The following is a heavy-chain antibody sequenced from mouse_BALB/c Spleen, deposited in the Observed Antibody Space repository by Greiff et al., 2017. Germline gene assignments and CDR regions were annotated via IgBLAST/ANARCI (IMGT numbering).Heavy chain of an antibody. V-gene: IGHV5-12-2*01. CDR1: GFTFSSYT. CDR2: ISNGGGST. J-gene: IGHJ3*01. Sequence: EVKLVESGGGLVQPGGSLKLSCAAPGFTFSSYTMSWVRQTPEKRLEWVAYISNGGGSTYYPDTVKGRFTISRDNAKNTLYLQMSSLKSEDTAMYYCARGGAYYYGSSYAWFAYWGQGTLVTVSA. CDR3: ARGGAYYYGSSYAWFAY. D-gene: IGHD1-1*01.